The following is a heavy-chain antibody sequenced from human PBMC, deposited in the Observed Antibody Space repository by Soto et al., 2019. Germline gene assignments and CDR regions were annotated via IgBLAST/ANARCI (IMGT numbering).Heavy chain of an antibody. CDR3: GKGRWLQNYGLDV. Sequence: GGSLRLSCVTSGFTFNSYAMSWVRQAPGKGLEWVSGISGSADSTYYADSVKGRFTISRDSSKNTLYLQMNSLKGEDTARYYCGKGRWLQNYGLDVWGQGTTVTVSS. D-gene: IGHD5-12*01. CDR2: ISGSADST. CDR1: GFTFNSYA. V-gene: IGHV3-23*01. J-gene: IGHJ6*02.